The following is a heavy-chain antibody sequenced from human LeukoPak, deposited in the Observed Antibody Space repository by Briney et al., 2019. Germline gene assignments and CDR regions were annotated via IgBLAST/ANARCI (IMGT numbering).Heavy chain of an antibody. CDR3: ARTTVTTGRTNWFDP. Sequence: GGSLRLSCAASGFTFSSYGMSWVRQAPGKGLEWVANINQDGSDQYYVDSVKGRFTISRDNAKNSLYLQMNSLRAEDTAVYYCARTTVTTGRTNWFDPWGQGTLVTVSS. CDR1: GFTFSSYG. V-gene: IGHV3-7*01. CDR2: INQDGSDQ. D-gene: IGHD4-17*01. J-gene: IGHJ5*02.